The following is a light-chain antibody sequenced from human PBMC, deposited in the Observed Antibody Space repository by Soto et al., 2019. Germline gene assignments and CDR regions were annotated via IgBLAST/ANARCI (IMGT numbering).Light chain of an antibody. CDR3: QSYDGSLGGSYV. V-gene: IGLV1-40*01. CDR1: GSDIGAGYD. CDR2: GNR. J-gene: IGLJ1*01. Sequence: QSVLTQPPSVSGAPGQTVTISCTGSGSDIGAGYDVHWYQQLPGTAPKLLIYGNRNRPSGVPDRFSGSKSGTSASLAITGLQAEDEAYYYCQSYDGSLGGSYVFGTGTKLTVL.